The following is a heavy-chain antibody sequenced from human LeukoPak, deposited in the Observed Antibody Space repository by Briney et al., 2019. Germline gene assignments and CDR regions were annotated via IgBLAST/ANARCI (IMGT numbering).Heavy chain of an antibody. D-gene: IGHD1-14*01. V-gene: IGHV4-59*08. CDR3: ARHGTISSESYFDY. CDR2: IYHSGNT. CDR1: GGSISSYY. Sequence: SETLSLTCTVSGGSISSYYWSWIRQPPGEGLEWIGFIYHSGNTNYNPSLKSRVTISVDTSTNQFSLKMKSVTAADTAVYYCARHGTISSESYFDYWGQGALVTVSS. J-gene: IGHJ4*02.